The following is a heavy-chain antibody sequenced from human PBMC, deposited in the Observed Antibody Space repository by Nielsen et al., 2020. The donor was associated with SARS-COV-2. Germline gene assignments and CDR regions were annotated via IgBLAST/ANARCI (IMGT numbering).Heavy chain of an antibody. CDR2: ISGSGGST. CDR3: ASLYSYGFEQDY. D-gene: IGHD5-18*01. Sequence: GESLKISCAASGFTFSSYAMSWVRQAPGKGLEWVSAISGSGGSTYYADSVKGRFTISRDNSKNTLYLQMNSLRAEDTAVYYCASLYSYGFEQDYWGQGTLVTVSS. J-gene: IGHJ4*02. V-gene: IGHV3-23*01. CDR1: GFTFSSYA.